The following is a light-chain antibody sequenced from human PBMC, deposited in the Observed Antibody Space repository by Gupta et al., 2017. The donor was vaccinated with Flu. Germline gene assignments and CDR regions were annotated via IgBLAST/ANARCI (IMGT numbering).Light chain of an antibody. Sequence: IVLTQSSATLSLSPGERATLSCRASQSVRSYLAWYQQKPGQAPRLLIYDASNRDTGIPARFSGSGYGKDFTLTISSREPEDFAVYYCQQHSNWPPITFGQGTQVDIK. CDR3: QQHSNWPPIT. J-gene: IGKJ5*01. V-gene: IGKV3-11*01. CDR1: QSVRSY. CDR2: DAS.